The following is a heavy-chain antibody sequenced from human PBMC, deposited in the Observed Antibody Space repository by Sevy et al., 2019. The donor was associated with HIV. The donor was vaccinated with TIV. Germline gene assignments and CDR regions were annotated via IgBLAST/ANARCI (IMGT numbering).Heavy chain of an antibody. Sequence: ASVKVSCKASGYTFTGYYMHWVRQAPGQGLEWMGWINPNSGGTNYAQKFQGRVTMTRDTSISTAYMELSRLRSDDTAVYYCARGRQCCSGASCYSTHVDYWGQRTLVTVSS. CDR2: INPNSGGT. V-gene: IGHV1-2*02. CDR3: ARGRQCCSGASCYSTHVDY. D-gene: IGHD2-15*01. J-gene: IGHJ4*02. CDR1: GYTFTGYY.